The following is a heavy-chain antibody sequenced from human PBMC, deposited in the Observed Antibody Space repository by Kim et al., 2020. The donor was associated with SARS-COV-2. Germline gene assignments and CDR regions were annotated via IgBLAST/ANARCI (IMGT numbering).Heavy chain of an antibody. CDR3: AKSPPRYYYDSSGRSYVYYYYYFGIDV. D-gene: IGHD3-22*01. J-gene: IGHJ6*02. Sequence: GGSLRLSCAASGFTFSSYAMSWVRQAPGKGLEWVSAISGSGGSTYYADSVKGRFTISRDNSKNTLYLQMNSLRAEDTAVYYCAKSPPRYYYDSSGRSYVYYYYYFGIDVWGQGTTVTGSS. CDR2: ISGSGGST. CDR1: GFTFSSYA. V-gene: IGHV3-23*01.